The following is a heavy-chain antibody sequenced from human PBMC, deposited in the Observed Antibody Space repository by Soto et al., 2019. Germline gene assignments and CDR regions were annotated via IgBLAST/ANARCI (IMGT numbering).Heavy chain of an antibody. D-gene: IGHD3-10*01. CDR1: GFTFKRAW. Sequence: EVQLVESGGGLVKPGGSLTLSCAASGFTFKRAWMNWVRQAPGKGLEWVGRIKSGIDGEATDYGALVKGRFTISRDDSRNTLSLQMNSLKTEDTAIYYCSTGLGTYYSRFDYWGRGTLVTVSS. J-gene: IGHJ4*02. CDR2: IKSGIDGEAT. V-gene: IGHV3-15*07. CDR3: STGLGTYYSRFDY.